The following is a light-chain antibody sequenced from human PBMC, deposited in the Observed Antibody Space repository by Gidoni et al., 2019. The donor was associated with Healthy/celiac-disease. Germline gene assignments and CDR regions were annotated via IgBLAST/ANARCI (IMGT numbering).Light chain of an antibody. J-gene: IGKJ1*01. CDR3: QQYGSSPRT. CDR2: GAS. Sequence: EIVFTQSPGTLSVSPGERATLSCRASQSVSSSYLAWYQQKPGQAPRLLIYGASSRATGIPDRFSGSGSGTDFTLTISRLEPEDFAVYYCQQYGSSPRTFGQGTKVEIK. CDR1: QSVSSSY. V-gene: IGKV3-20*01.